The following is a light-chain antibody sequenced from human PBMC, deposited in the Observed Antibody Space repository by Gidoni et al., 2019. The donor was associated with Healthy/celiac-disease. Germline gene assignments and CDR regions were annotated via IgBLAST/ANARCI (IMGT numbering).Light chain of an antibody. CDR2: WAS. CDR1: QSVLYSSNNKNY. J-gene: IGKJ4*01. Sequence: DIVMTQSPDSLAVSLGERATINCKSSQSVLYSSNNKNYLAWYQQKPGQPPKLLIYWASTRESGVPDRFSGSGSGTDFTLTISSLQAEDVAVYYCQQYYSTHFTFXGXTKVEIK. V-gene: IGKV4-1*01. CDR3: QQYYSTHFT.